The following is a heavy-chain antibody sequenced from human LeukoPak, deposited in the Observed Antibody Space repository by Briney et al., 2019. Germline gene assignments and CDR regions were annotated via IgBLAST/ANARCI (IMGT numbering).Heavy chain of an antibody. V-gene: IGHV3-7*01. D-gene: IGHD2-21*02. CDR2: IKQDGSEK. CDR3: ARDRALTATWPGAFDI. Sequence: PGGSLRLSCAASGFTFSSYWMSWVRQAPGKGLEWVANIKQDGSEKYYVDSVKGRFTISRDNAKNSLYLQMNSLRAEDTAVYYCARDRALTATWPGAFDIWGQGTMVTVSS. J-gene: IGHJ3*02. CDR1: GFTFSSYW.